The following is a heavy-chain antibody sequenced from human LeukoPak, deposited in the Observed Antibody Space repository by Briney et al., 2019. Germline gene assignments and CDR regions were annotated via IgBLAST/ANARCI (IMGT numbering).Heavy chain of an antibody. CDR2: IYFNGRT. CDR1: GGSISDSIVSHY. V-gene: IGHV4-61*01. D-gene: IGHD2-21*02. Sequence: SETLSLTCSVSGGSISDSIVSHYWSWIRQPPGKGLEWIGYIYFNGRTNYSPSLRSRVTLSVDTSKNQFSMKLISVTAADTAVYYCARTARSRDWFDPWGQGSLVTVSS. J-gene: IGHJ5*02. CDR3: ARTARSRDWFDP.